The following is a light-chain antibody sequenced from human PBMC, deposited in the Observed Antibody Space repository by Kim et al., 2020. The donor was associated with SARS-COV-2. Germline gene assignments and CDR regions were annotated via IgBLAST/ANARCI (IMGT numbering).Light chain of an antibody. V-gene: IGLV6-57*01. J-gene: IGLJ3*02. Sequence: GKTVIISCARSSGSIVSDFVQWFQQRPGSSPTTVIYEDHKRPSGVPDRFSGSVDSSSNSASLTISGLRAEDEADYYCQSYDDNIWVFGGGTQLTVL. CDR1: SGSIVSDF. CDR2: EDH. CDR3: QSYDDNIWV.